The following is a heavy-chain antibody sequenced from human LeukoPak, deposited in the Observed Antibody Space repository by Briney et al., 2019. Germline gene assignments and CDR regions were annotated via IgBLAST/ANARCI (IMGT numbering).Heavy chain of an antibody. Sequence: GGSLRLSCAASGFTFSNAWMSWVRQAPGKGLEWVGRIKSKTDGGTTDYAAPVKGRFTISRDDSKNTLYLQMNSLETEDTAVYYCTTRYCSSTSCSEVMDVWGKGTTVTVSS. J-gene: IGHJ6*04. CDR2: IKSKTDGGTT. CDR3: TTRYCSSTSCSEVMDV. V-gene: IGHV3-15*01. CDR1: GFTFSNAW. D-gene: IGHD2-2*01.